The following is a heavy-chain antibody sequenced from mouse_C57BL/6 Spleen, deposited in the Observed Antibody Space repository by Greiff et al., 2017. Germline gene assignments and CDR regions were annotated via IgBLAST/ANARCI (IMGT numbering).Heavy chain of an antibody. D-gene: IGHD2-5*01. J-gene: IGHJ2*01. CDR1: GYTFTSYW. Sequence: QVQLQQPGAELVKPGASVKLSCKASGYTFTSYWMHWVKQRPGHGLEWIGMIHPNSGSTNYNEKFKSKATLTVDKSSSTAYMQLSSLTSEDSAVYYCARAPSNYLYFDYWGQGTTLTVSS. CDR3: ARAPSNYLYFDY. V-gene: IGHV1-64*01. CDR2: IHPNSGST.